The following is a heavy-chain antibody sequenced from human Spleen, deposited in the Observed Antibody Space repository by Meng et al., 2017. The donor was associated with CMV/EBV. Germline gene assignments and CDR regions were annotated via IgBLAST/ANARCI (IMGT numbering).Heavy chain of an antibody. CDR3: ARDYYYDSSGYYYG. J-gene: IGHJ4*02. Sequence: GQRVQSGAEGKKPGASVKASCKASGYTFTGYYMHWVRQAPGQGLEWMGWINPNSGGTNYAQKFQGRVTMTRDTSISTAYMELSRLRSDDTAVYYCARDYYYDSSGYYYGWGQGTLVTVSS. V-gene: IGHV1-2*02. CDR2: INPNSGGT. D-gene: IGHD3-22*01. CDR1: GYTFTGYY.